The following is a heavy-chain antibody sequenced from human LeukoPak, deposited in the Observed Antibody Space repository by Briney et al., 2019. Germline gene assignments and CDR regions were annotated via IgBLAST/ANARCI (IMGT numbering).Heavy chain of an antibody. D-gene: IGHD1-26*01. CDR3: ARTINSGNNYWFDP. J-gene: IGHJ5*02. Sequence: SETLSLTCTVSGGSISNYYWSWIRQPPGEGLEWIGFISYTGSTNYNPSLKSRVTVSVDTSKNQFSLKVTSVTAADTAVYYCARTINSGNNYWFDPWGQGTLVTVSS. V-gene: IGHV4-59*01. CDR1: GGSISNYY. CDR2: ISYTGST.